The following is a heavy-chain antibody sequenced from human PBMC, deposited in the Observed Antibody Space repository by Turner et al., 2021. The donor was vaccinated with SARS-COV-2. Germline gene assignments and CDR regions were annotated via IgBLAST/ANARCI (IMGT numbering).Heavy chain of an antibody. CDR1: GFSLSTSGMC. CDR3: ARDHYDILAGYDEGMDV. V-gene: IGHV2-70*15. D-gene: IGHD3-9*01. CDR2: IDWDDDN. J-gene: IGHJ6*02. Sequence: HVTLRESGPSLVTPTQTLTLTFTFSGFSLSTSGMCVSWIRQPPGKALEWLARIDWDDDNYYSTSLKTRLTISKDTSKNQVVLTMTNMDPVDTATYYCARDHYDILAGYDEGMDVWGQGTTVTVSS.